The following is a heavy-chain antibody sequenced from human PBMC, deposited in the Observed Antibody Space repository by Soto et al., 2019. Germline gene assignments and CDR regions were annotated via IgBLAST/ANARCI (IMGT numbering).Heavy chain of an antibody. V-gene: IGHV3-13*01. CDR2: IDSAGDA. CDR1: GFTFSSHD. Sequence: EVQLVESGGGLVQPGGSLRLSCAASGFTFSSHDMHWVRQVTGKGVEWVSGIDSAGDAKYTASVKGRFTISRENAKNSLSLQMDSLRVEDTAVYYCTRGGIWGVSWNWFDTWGQGTLVTVSS. J-gene: IGHJ5*02. D-gene: IGHD3-10*01. CDR3: TRGGIWGVSWNWFDT.